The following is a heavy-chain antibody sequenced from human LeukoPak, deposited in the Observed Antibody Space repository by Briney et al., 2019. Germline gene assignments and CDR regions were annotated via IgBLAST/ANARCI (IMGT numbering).Heavy chain of an antibody. Sequence: PGGSLRLSCAASGFTFSNHGMIWVRQAPGKGLEWLSYISPGGSKDYYAESVKGRFTVSRDDAKNSLYLQMNSLRDEDTAVYYCARVEGPTVVIMYFDYWGQGTLVTVSS. CDR3: ARVEGPTVVIMYFDY. D-gene: IGHD4-23*01. CDR1: GFTFSNHG. J-gene: IGHJ4*02. CDR2: ISPGGSKD. V-gene: IGHV3-48*02.